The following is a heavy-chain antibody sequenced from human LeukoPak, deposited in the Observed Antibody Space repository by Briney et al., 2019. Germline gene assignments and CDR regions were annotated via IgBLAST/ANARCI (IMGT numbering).Heavy chain of an antibody. J-gene: IGHJ4*02. CDR1: GGSFSGYY. CDR2: INHSGST. V-gene: IGHV4-34*01. CDR3: ARGPSYSRVWSGSWAPRAAPTAFDY. Sequence: PSETLSLTCAVYGGSFSGYYWSWIRQPPGKGLEWIGEINHSGSTNYNPSPKSRVTISVDTSKNQFSLKLSSVTAADTAVYYCARGPSYSRVWSGSWAPRAAPTAFDYWGQGTLVAVSS. D-gene: IGHD1-26*01.